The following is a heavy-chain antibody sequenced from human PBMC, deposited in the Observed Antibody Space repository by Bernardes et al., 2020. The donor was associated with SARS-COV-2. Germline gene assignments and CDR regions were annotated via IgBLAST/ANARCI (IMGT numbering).Heavy chain of an antibody. J-gene: IGHJ6*03. CDR1: GFTFDDYG. V-gene: IGHV3-20*04. Sequence: GGSLRLSCAASGFTFDDYGMSWVRQAPGKGLEWVSGINWNGDSTGYADSVKGRFTISRDNAKNSLYLQMNSLSAEDTALYYCATRVGTLSGGSSRRYYYHYYLDV. CDR3: ATRVGTLSGGSSRRYYYHYYLDV. CDR2: INWNGDST. D-gene: IGHD2-15*01.